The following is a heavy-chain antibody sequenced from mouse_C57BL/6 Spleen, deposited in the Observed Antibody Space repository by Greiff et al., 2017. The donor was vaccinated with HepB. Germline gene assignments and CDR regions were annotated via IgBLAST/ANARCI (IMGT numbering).Heavy chain of an antibody. Sequence: QVQLQQSGAELVRPGTSVKVSCKASGYAFTNYLIEWVKQRPGQGLEWIGVINPGSGGTNYNEKFKGKATLTADKSSSTAYMQLSSLTSEDSAVYFCARSEDYGSSYVWGTGTTVTVSS. D-gene: IGHD1-1*01. CDR2: INPGSGGT. V-gene: IGHV1-54*01. J-gene: IGHJ1*03. CDR1: GYAFTNYL. CDR3: ARSEDYGSSYV.